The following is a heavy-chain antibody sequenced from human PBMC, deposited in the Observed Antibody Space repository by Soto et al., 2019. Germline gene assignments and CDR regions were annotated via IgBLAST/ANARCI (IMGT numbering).Heavy chain of an antibody. CDR3: ARGTIVDYGRAPNWFDP. V-gene: IGHV4-30-4*01. J-gene: IGHJ5*02. CDR1: GGSISSGDYY. Sequence: SLTCTVSGGSISSGDYYWSWIRQPPGKGLEWIGYIYYSGSTYYNPSLKSRVTISVDTSKNQFSLKLSSVTAADTAVYYCARGTIVDYGRAPNWFDPWGQGTLVTVS. CDR2: IYYSGST. D-gene: IGHD4-17*01.